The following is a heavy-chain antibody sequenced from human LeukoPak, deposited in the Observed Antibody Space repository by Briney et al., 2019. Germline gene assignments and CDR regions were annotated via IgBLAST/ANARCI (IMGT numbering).Heavy chain of an antibody. CDR1: GFTFSSYS. J-gene: IGHJ5*02. D-gene: IGHD5-12*01. CDR3: ARGGYSGYVAWFDP. Sequence: GGSLRLSCAASGFTFSSYSMNWVRQAPGKGLEWVSSISSSSSYIYYADSVKGRFTISRDNAKNSLYLQMNSLRAEDTAVYYCARGGYSGYVAWFDPWGQGTLVTVSS. V-gene: IGHV3-21*04. CDR2: ISSSSSYI.